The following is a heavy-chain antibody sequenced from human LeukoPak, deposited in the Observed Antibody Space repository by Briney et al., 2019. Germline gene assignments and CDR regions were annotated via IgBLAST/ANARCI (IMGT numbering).Heavy chain of an antibody. CDR2: IWYDGNNE. Sequence: GGSLRLSCAASGFTFRSYVIHWVRQAAGKGLEWVALIWYDGNNEYYADSVKGRFTISRDNSKNTVYLQMNSLRAEDTAVYFCARDPGGDYGLDYWGQGTLVTISS. CDR3: ARDPGGDYGLDY. CDR1: GFTFRSYV. D-gene: IGHD4-17*01. V-gene: IGHV3-33*01. J-gene: IGHJ4*02.